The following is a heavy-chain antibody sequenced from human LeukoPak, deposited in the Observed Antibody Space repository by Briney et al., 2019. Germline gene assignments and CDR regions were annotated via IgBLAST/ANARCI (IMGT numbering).Heavy chain of an antibody. J-gene: IGHJ4*02. V-gene: IGHV3-30*18. CDR3: AKDKRVYSSGWYYLDY. CDR1: GFTFSSYG. Sequence: PGGSLRLSCAASGFTFSSYGMHWVRQAPGKGLEWVAVISHDGSNKYYADSVKGRITISRDNSKNTLYLHMNSLRAEDTAVYYCAKDKRVYSSGWYYLDYWGQGTLVTVSS. CDR2: ISHDGSNK. D-gene: IGHD6-19*01.